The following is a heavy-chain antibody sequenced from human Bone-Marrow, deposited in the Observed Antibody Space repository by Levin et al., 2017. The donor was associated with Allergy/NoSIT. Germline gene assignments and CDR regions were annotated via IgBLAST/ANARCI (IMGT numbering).Heavy chain of an antibody. V-gene: IGHV1-69*13. J-gene: IGHJ4*02. CDR1: GGTFSSFA. Sequence: GASVKVSCKASGGTFSSFAINWVRQAPGQGLEWMGGIIPIFDTPIYAQKFEGRVTITADESTTTAYMELSSLRSEDTAMYYCARDGDYYGSGTIPFDSWGQGTLVTVSS. D-gene: IGHD3-10*01. CDR3: ARDGDYYGSGTIPFDS. CDR2: IIPIFDTP.